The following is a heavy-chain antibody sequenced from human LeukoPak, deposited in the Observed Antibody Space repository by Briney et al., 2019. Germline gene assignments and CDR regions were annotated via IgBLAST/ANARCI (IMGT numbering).Heavy chain of an antibody. V-gene: IGHV4-31*03. CDR1: GGSISSGDYY. CDR2: IYYSGST. D-gene: IGHD1-1*01. J-gene: IGHJ4*02. Sequence: PSQTLSLTCTVSGGSISSGDYYWSCNRQHPGKGREWIEYIYYSGSTYYNPSLKSGLTISVDTTKNHFSLKLSSVTAADAAVDYCARFEGGLERGQFDYWGQGTLVTVSS. CDR3: ARFEGGLERGQFDY.